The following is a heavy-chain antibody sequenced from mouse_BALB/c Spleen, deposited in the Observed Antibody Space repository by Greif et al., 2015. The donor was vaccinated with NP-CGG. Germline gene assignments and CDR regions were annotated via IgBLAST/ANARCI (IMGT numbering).Heavy chain of an antibody. CDR3: ARYYYGSSYYFDY. V-gene: IGHV3-8*02. CDR2: ISYSGST. J-gene: IGHJ2*01. D-gene: IGHD1-1*01. Sequence: EVQVVESGPSLVKPSQTLSLPCSVTGDSITSGYWNWIRKFPGNKLEYMGYISYSGSTYYNPSLKSRIPITRDTSKNXYYLQLNSVTTEDTATYYCARYYYGSSYYFDYWGQGTTLTVSS. CDR1: GDSITSGY.